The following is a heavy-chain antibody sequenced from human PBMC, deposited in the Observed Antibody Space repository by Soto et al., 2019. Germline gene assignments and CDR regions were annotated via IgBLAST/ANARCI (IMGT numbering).Heavy chain of an antibody. CDR2: IYYSGST. Sequence: PSETLSLTCTVSGGSISSSRYYWGWIHQPPGKGLEWIGSIYYSGSTYYNPSLKSRVTISVDTSKNQFSLKLSSVTAADTAVYYCARHAGGDTAMADDAFDIWGQGTMVTVSS. CDR3: ARHAGGDTAMADDAFDI. CDR1: GGSISSSRYY. D-gene: IGHD5-18*01. J-gene: IGHJ3*02. V-gene: IGHV4-39*01.